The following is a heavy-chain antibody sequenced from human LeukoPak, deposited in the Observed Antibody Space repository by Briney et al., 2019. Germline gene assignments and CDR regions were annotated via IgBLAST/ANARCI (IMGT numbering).Heavy chain of an antibody. D-gene: IGHD3-22*01. CDR2: INPSGGST. J-gene: IGHJ3*01. CDR3: AREGSSGQLL. V-gene: IGHV1-46*01. Sequence: ASVKVSCKASAYTFTNYYLHWVRQSPVQGLEWMGIINPSGGSTSYAQKFQGRVTMTRDTSTSTVYMELSSLRSEDTAVYYCAREGSSGQLLWGQGSMVTVSS. CDR1: AYTFTNYY.